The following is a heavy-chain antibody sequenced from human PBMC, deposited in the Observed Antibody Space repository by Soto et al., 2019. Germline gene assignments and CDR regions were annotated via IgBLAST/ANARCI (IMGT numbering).Heavy chain of an antibody. Sequence: RSLTCTVSGGSISSYYWSWIRQPPGKGLEWIGYIYYSGSTNYNPSLKSRVTISVDTSKNQFSLKLSSVTAADTAVYYCATGAHWLVGGGDYFDYWGQGTRVTVSS. J-gene: IGHJ4*02. CDR2: IYYSGST. D-gene: IGHD6-19*01. CDR3: ATGAHWLVGGGDYFDY. CDR1: GGSISSYY. V-gene: IGHV4-59*01.